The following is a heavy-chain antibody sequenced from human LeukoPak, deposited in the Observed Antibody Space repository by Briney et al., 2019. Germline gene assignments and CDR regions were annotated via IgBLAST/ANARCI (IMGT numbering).Heavy chain of an antibody. CDR2: IYSGGST. CDR3: ARGMLVPAASNFDY. CDR1: GFTVSSNY. V-gene: IGHV3-53*01. D-gene: IGHD2-2*01. J-gene: IGHJ4*02. Sequence: GGSLRLSCAASGFTVSSNYMSWVRQAPGKGLEWVSVIYSGGSTYYADSVKGRFTISRDNSKNTLYLQMNSLRAEDTAVYYCARGMLVPAASNFDYWGQGTLVTVSS.